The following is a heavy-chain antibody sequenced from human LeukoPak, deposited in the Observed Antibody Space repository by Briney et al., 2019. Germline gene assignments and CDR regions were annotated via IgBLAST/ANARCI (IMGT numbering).Heavy chain of an antibody. J-gene: IGHJ4*02. D-gene: IGHD4-17*01. V-gene: IGHV3-7*01. CDR1: GFTFSSYW. CDR2: IKQDGSEK. Sequence: PGGSLRLSCAASGFTFSSYWMSWVRQAPGKGLEWVANIKQDGSEKYYVDSVKGRFTISRDNAKNSPYLQMNSLRAEDTAVYYCARAGNDYGDYGDYWGQGTLVTVSS. CDR3: ARAGNDYGDYGDY.